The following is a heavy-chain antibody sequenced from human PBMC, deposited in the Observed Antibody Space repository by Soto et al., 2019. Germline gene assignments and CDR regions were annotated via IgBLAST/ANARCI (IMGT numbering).Heavy chain of an antibody. D-gene: IGHD3-10*01. CDR1: GGTFSSHV. CDR2: FMPIIGTA. CDR3: ARDLEFRDGNISHLDY. Sequence: QVQLVQSGAEVKKPGSSVKVSCKASGGTFSSHVFNWVRQAPGQGLEWMGGFMPIIGTAHYAQKFQGRVTITADESTSTAYMELSSLRSEDTAVYYCARDLEFRDGNISHLDYWGQGTLVTVSS. V-gene: IGHV1-69*01. J-gene: IGHJ4*02.